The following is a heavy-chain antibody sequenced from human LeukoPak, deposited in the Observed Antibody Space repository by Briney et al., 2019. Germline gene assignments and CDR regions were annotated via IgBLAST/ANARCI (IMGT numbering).Heavy chain of an antibody. CDR1: GFTFSSYS. J-gene: IGHJ2*01. CDR3: ARGTDSGSYYWYFDL. CDR2: ISSSSSYI. V-gene: IGHV3-21*01. Sequence: GGSLRLSCAASGFTFSSYSMNWVRQAPGKGLEWVSSISSSSSYIYYADSVKGRFTISRDNAKNSLYLQMNSLRAEDTAVYYCARGTDSGSYYWYFDLWGRGTLVTVSS. D-gene: IGHD1-26*01.